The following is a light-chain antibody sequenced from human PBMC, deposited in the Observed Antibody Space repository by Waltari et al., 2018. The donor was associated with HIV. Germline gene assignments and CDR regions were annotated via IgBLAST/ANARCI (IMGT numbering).Light chain of an antibody. V-gene: IGKV1-39*01. CDR2: GAS. CDR1: HTIAKY. CDR3: QQSKDIRT. Sequence: IQITPSPSSLSASIGARVSINCRASHTIAKYLNWYHQKSGKAPKLLIHGASTLQSGVPARFRGGASGTDFTLTINSRQPEDSGTDDWQQSKDIRTFGQGTKVEIK. J-gene: IGKJ1*01.